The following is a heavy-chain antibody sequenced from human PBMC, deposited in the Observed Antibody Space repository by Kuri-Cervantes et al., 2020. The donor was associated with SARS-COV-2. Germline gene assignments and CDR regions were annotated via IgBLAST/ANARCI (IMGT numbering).Heavy chain of an antibody. Sequence: GGSLRLSCAASGFTFSSYAMSWVRQAPGKGLEWVSAISGSGGSTYYADSVKGRFTISRDNSKNTPYLQMNSLRAEDTAVYYCAKDSLRRPFYYYYYYMDVWGKGTTVTVSS. CDR3: AKDSLRRPFYYYYYYMDV. D-gene: IGHD4-17*01. V-gene: IGHV3-23*01. CDR1: GFTFSSYA. J-gene: IGHJ6*03. CDR2: ISGSGGST.